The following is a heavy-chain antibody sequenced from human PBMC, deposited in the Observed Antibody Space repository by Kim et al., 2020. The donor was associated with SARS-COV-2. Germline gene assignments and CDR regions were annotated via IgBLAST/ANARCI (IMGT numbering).Heavy chain of an antibody. CDR3: ARQRIAVAGNWFDP. J-gene: IGHJ5*02. Sequence: NPSLKSRVTISVDTSKNQFSLKLSSVTAADTAVYYCARQRIAVAGNWFDPWGQGTLVTVSS. D-gene: IGHD6-19*01. V-gene: IGHV4-39*01.